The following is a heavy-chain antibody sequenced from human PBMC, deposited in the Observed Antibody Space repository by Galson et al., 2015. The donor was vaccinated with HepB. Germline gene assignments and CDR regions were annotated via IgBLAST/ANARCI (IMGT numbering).Heavy chain of an antibody. CDR3: AKDRRDYVWETFRAGGSVFDY. CDR1: GFTFSYHG. D-gene: IGHD3-16*02. J-gene: IGHJ4*02. V-gene: IGHV3-23*01. CDR2: VSSGGSKT. Sequence: SLRLSCAASGFTFSYHGMSWVRQAPGKGLEWVSGVSSGGSKTYYADSVKGRLTISRDNSKNTLYLQMNSLRAEDTAVYYCAKDRRDYVWETFRAGGSVFDYWGQGTLVTVSS.